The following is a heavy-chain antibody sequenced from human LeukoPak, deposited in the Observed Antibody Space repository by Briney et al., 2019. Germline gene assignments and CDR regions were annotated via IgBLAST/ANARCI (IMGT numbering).Heavy chain of an antibody. CDR3: ARVKMGATYYFDY. J-gene: IGHJ4*02. V-gene: IGHV3-30*04. CDR1: GFTFSSYV. CDR2: ISYDGSNE. Sequence: GGSLRLSCAASGFTFSSYVMHWVRQAPGKGLEWVAIISYDGSNEYYADSVKGRFTISRDNSKNTLYLQMNSLRAEDAAVYYCARVKMGATYYFDYWGQGTLVTVSS. D-gene: IGHD1-26*01.